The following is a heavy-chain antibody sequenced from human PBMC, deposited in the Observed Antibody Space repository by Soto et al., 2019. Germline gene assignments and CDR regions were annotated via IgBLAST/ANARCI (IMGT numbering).Heavy chain of an antibody. CDR3: ARDIQSVGPRANDAFDV. Sequence: QVQLVQSGAELKKPGASVNISCTASGFTFTDNLINWVRQAPGQGLEWMGWINPVTGNTRYSETFQGRVTISRHSSASIAYLELSGLKNEDTALYFCARDIQSVGPRANDAFDVWGQGTMITVSS. V-gene: IGHV1-3*01. CDR1: GFTFTDNL. J-gene: IGHJ3*01. CDR2: INPVTGNT. D-gene: IGHD5-18*01.